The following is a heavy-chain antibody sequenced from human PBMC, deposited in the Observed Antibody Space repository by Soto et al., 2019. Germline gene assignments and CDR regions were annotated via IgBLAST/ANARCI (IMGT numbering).Heavy chain of an antibody. J-gene: IGHJ6*02. D-gene: IGHD2-2*01. CDR2: IYYSGST. CDR3: ARADCSSTSCYGYYYYYGMDV. V-gene: IGHV4-31*03. Sequence: TLSLTCTVSGGSISSGGYYWSWIRQHPGKGLEWIGYIYYSGSTYYNPSLKSRVTISVDTAKNQFSLKLSSVTAADTAVYYCARADCSSTSCYGYYYYYGMDVWGQGTTVTVSS. CDR1: GGSISSGGYY.